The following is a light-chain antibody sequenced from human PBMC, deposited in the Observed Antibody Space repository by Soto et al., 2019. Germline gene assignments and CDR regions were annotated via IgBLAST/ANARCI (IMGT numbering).Light chain of an antibody. CDR3: SSYTSSSPLWV. Sequence: QSALTQPASVSGSPGQSITISCTGTSSDIGAYNHVSWFLQYVGKAPKLIIFDVSYRPSGVSNRFSGSKSGNTASLTISGLQAEDEADYYCSSYTSSSPLWVFGGGTKVTVL. J-gene: IGLJ3*02. CDR2: DVS. V-gene: IGLV2-14*01. CDR1: SSDIGAYNH.